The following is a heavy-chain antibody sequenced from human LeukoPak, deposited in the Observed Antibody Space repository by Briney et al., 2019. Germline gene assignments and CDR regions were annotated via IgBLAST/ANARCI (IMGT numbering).Heavy chain of an antibody. CDR2: ISYTGTT. J-gene: IGHJ5*01. V-gene: IGHV4-59*01. CDR1: GGSINTSY. D-gene: IGHD4-17*01. Sequence: SETLSLTCTVSGGSINTSYWSWIRQPPGEGLEWIAHISYTGTTNYNPSLKSRVTISIDTSNNQFSLKLTAVTAADTGVYYCARGSSQAVTTFKTIPSFDSWGQGTLVTVSS. CDR3: ARGSSQAVTTFKTIPSFDS.